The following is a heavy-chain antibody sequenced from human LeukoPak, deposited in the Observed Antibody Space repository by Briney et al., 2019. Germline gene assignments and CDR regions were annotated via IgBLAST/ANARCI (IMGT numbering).Heavy chain of an antibody. CDR1: GFTFSSYG. V-gene: IGHV3-30*02. D-gene: IGHD6-19*01. J-gene: IGHJ4*02. CDR3: AKDRQSLGNHFDY. CDR2: IRYDGSSK. Sequence: PGRSLRLPCAASGFTFSSYGVHWVRQAPGKGLEWVAFIRYDGSSKDYADSAKGRFTISRDNSKNTLYLQMNSLRAEDTAVYYCAKDRQSLGNHFDYWGQGTLVTVSS.